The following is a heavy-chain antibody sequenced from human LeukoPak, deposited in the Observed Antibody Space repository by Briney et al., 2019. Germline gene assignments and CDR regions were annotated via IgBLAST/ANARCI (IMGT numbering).Heavy chain of an antibody. V-gene: IGHV3-20*04. Sequence: GGSLRLSCVASGFSFDDYGMSWVRQAPGMGLEWVSGINWNGDRTVYADSVKGRFTISRDNAKNSLYLQMNSLRAEDTALYYCANINFDYLDNYWGQGTLVTVSS. CDR2: INWNGDRT. CDR1: GFSFDDYG. CDR3: ANINFDYLDNY. J-gene: IGHJ4*02. D-gene: IGHD3-9*01.